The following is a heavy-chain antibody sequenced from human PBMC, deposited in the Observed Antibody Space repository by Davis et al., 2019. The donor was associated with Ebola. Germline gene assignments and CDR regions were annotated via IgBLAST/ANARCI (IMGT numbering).Heavy chain of an antibody. V-gene: IGHV4-59*01. CDR1: GGSISSSY. D-gene: IGHD4-17*01. J-gene: IGHJ4*02. CDR3: ARGIYGAYFDY. Sequence: PSETLSLTCTVSGGSISSSYWNWIRQPPGKGLEWIASISYSGSTNYNPSLKSRVTISVDTSKNQFSLNLSSVTAADTAVYYCARGIYGAYFDYWGQGSLVTVSS. CDR2: ISYSGST.